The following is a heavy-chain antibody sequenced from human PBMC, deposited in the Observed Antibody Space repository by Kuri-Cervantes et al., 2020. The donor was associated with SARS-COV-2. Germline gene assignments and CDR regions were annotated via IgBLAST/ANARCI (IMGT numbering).Heavy chain of an antibody. Sequence: GGSLRLSCAASGFFFGAYSMHWVCQAPGKGLEWVAGLSFDGNNDYYTQSVKGRFTISRDNSNNTLFLHMDSLRGDDTAVYYCARELGPDADGFDIWGQGTMVTVSS. CDR2: LSFDGNND. CDR3: ARELGPDADGFDI. D-gene: IGHD7-27*01. J-gene: IGHJ3*02. V-gene: IGHV3-30-3*01. CDR1: GFFFGAYS.